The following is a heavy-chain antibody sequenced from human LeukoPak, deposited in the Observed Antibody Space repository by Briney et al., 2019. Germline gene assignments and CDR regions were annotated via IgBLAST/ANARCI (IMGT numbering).Heavy chain of an antibody. Sequence: GGSLRLSCAASGFAFNADWMSWVRQAPGKGLEWVANINRNGSEKYYEDSVKGRFTISRDNAKNSLYLQMNALTVEDTAVYYCARDLGGGPPGYWGQGTLVSVSS. CDR1: GFAFNADW. J-gene: IGHJ4*02. D-gene: IGHD4-23*01. CDR3: ARDLGGGPPGY. CDR2: INRNGSEK. V-gene: IGHV3-7*01.